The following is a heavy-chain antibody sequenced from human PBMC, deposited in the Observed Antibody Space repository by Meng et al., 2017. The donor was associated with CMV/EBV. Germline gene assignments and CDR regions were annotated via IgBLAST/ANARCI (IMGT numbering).Heavy chain of an antibody. CDR1: GGSFSGYY. V-gene: IGHV4-34*01. J-gene: IGHJ6*02. Sequence: SETLSLTCAVYGGSFSGYYWSWIRQPPGKGLEWIGEINHSGSTNYNPSLKSRVTISVDTSKNQFSLKLSPVTAADTAVYYCKRDSARPDYYYGMDVWGQGTTVTVSS. CDR3: KRDSARPDYYYGMDV. CDR2: INHSGST. D-gene: IGHD6-6*01.